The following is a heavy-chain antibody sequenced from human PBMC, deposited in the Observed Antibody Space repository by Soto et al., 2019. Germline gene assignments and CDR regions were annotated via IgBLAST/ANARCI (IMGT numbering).Heavy chain of an antibody. CDR3: ARDSRYSDYVRAFDI. J-gene: IGHJ3*02. D-gene: IGHD5-12*01. Sequence: EVQVLESGGGLVQPGGSLRLSCVASGFIFNNYAMTWVRQPPGKGLEWVSFISGSGYSTDYADSVKGRFTVSRDFSQNTVYLQMDSLRAEDTALYYCARDSRYSDYVRAFDIWGQGTMVTVSS. CDR1: GFIFNNYA. CDR2: ISGSGYST. V-gene: IGHV3-23*01.